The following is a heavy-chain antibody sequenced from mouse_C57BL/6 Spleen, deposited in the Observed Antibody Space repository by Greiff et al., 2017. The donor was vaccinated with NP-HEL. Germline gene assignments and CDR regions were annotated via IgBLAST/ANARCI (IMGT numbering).Heavy chain of an antibody. CDR3: ARHPGYAMDY. CDR2: ISSGSSTI. Sequence: EVMLVESGGGLVKPGGSLKLSCAASGFTFSDYGMHWVRQAPEKGLEWVAYISSGSSTIYYADTVKGRFTISRDNAKNTLFLQMTSLRSEDTAMYYCARHPGYAMDYWGQGTSVTVSS. J-gene: IGHJ4*01. V-gene: IGHV5-17*01. CDR1: GFTFSDYG.